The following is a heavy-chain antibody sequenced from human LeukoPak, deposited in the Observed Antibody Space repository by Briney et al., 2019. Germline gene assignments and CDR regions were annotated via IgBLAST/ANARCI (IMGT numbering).Heavy chain of an antibody. D-gene: IGHD1-14*01. CDR3: ARDSPLHSELRAYYYYCLDV. Sequence: SQTLSLTCTVSCGTISSGSYYWSWIRHPAGKGLEWIGRIYSSGSTNYIPSLKSRVTISIDTSKNQFSLKLSSVTAADMTVYYCARDSPLHSELRAYYYYCLDVWGKGTPVTVSS. V-gene: IGHV4-61*02. CDR1: CGTISSGSYY. J-gene: IGHJ6*03. CDR2: IYSSGST.